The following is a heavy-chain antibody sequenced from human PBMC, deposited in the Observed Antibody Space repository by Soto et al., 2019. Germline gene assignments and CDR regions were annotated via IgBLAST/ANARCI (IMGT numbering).Heavy chain of an antibody. J-gene: IGHJ5*01. CDR2: IYWDDNK. D-gene: IGHD3-16*01. CDR3: AHRVLHTGLGLITTTAIYFDF. CDR1: GFSLTTSGVG. V-gene: IGHV2-5*02. Sequence: QITLNESGPTLVRPTETLTLTCRFSGFSLTTSGVGVGWIRQSPGKAPEWLALIYWDDNKRNSASLKSRLTITQDTSKTQVVLTASALGPTDTAIYYCAHRVLHTGLGLITTTAIYFDFWGQGTPVAVSS.